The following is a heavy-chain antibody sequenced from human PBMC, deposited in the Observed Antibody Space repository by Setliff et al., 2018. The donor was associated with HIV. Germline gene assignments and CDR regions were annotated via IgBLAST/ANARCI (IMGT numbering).Heavy chain of an antibody. Sequence: SETLSLTCTVSGGSINSGDYFWSWIRQHPGKGLEWIGYTYSRGTSYYHPSLNNRVTMSLDMSKNHFSLKVDSVAAADTAVYYCAGMFFYGSGSKSDFDYWGQGTQVTVS. D-gene: IGHD3-10*01. CDR1: GGSINSGDYF. J-gene: IGHJ4*02. CDR2: TYSRGTS. V-gene: IGHV4-31*03. CDR3: AGMFFYGSGSKSDFDY.